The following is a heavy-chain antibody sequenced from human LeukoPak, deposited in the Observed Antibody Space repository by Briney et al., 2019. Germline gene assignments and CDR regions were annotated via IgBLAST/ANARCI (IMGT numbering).Heavy chain of an antibody. J-gene: IGHJ4*02. Sequence: SETLSFTCTVSGGSISSGGYYWRWIRQHPGKGLEWIGYIYYGGSTYYNPSLKSRVTISVDTSKNQFSLKLSSVTAADTAVYYCATQEGYYTGGVQDYWGQGTLVTVSS. V-gene: IGHV4-31*03. D-gene: IGHD3-3*01. CDR3: ATQEGYYTGGVQDY. CDR1: GGSISSGGYY. CDR2: IYYGGST.